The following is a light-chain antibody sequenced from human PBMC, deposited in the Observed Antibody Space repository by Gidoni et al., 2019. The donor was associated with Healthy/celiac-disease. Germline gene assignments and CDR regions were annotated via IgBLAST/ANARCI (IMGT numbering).Light chain of an antibody. Sequence: SSELTQDPAVSVALGQTVRITCQGDSLRSYYASWYQLKPGQAPVLVIYGKNNRPSGIPDRFSGSSSGTTASLTITGAQAEDEADYYCNSRDSSGNHNVFGTGTKVTVL. V-gene: IGLV3-19*01. CDR2: GKN. CDR1: SLRSYY. CDR3: NSRDSSGNHNV. J-gene: IGLJ1*01.